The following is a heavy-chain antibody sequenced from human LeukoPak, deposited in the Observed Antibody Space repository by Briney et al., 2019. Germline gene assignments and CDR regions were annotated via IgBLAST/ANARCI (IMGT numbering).Heavy chain of an antibody. CDR1: GGSISSSSYY. D-gene: IGHD6-6*01. CDR2: IYYRGST. J-gene: IGHJ4*02. V-gene: IGHV4-39*01. Sequence: SETLSLTCTVSGGSISSSSYYWGWIRHPPGKGREWLGSIYYRGSTYYNPSLKSRVTISVDTSKKQFSLKLSSVTAADTAVYYCARHVRWGRAARSHFDYWGQGTLVTVSS. CDR3: ARHVRWGRAARSHFDY.